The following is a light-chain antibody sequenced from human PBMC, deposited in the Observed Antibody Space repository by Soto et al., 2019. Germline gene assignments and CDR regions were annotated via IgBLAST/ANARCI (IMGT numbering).Light chain of an antibody. Sequence: DIQMTQSPSSLSASVGVRVTITCRTSQNIRDYLVWYHQRPGKAPNLLITSASVLESGVPSRFSGSGSGTDYALTISSLQPEDFGTYYCQQNYNTPLTFGGGTKVEIK. V-gene: IGKV1-39*01. CDR1: QNIRDY. J-gene: IGKJ4*01. CDR3: QQNYNTPLT. CDR2: SAS.